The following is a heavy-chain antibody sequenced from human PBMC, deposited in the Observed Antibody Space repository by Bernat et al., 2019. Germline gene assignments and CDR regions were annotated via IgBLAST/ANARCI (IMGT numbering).Heavy chain of an antibody. CDR2: IYSGGST. J-gene: IGHJ6*03. CDR3: ARDSYNWNYGYYMDV. V-gene: IGHV3-53*05. D-gene: IGHD1-7*01. Sequence: EVQLVETGGGLIQPGGSLRLSCAASGFTVSSNYMSWVRQAPGKGLEWVSVIYSGGSTYYADSVKGRFTISRDNSKNTLYLQMNSLRAEDTAVYYCARDSYNWNYGYYMDVWGKGTTVTVSS. CDR1: GFTVSSNY.